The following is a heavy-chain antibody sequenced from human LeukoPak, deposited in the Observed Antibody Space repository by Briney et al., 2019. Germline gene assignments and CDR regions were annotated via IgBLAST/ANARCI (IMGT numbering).Heavy chain of an antibody. CDR3: ARNGYCSSTSCYGYYYYMDV. D-gene: IGHD2-2*01. CDR1: GGSISSYY. V-gene: IGHV4-59*01. Sequence: SETLSLTCTVSGGSISSYYWSWIRQPPGKGLEWIGYIYYSGSTNYNPSLKSRVTISVDTSKNQFSLKLSSVTAADTAVYYCARNGYCSSTSCYGYYYYMDVWGKGTTVTVSS. CDR2: IYYSGST. J-gene: IGHJ6*03.